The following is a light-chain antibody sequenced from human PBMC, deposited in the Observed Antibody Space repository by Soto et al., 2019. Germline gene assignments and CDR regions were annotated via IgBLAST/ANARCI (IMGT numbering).Light chain of an antibody. Sequence: IVLTQSPGTLSLSPWERATLSCRASQSVTSTYLAWYKQKPGQAPRLLIYGASSRAIGIPDRFSGSVSGSDFILTINRLAPEDFAVYYCQQYGSSHTFGQGTRLEI. CDR3: QQYGSSHT. CDR1: QSVTSTY. J-gene: IGKJ5*01. CDR2: GAS. V-gene: IGKV3-20*01.